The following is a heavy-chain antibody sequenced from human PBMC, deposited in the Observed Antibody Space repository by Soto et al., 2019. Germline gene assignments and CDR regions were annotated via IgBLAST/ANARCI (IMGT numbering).Heavy chain of an antibody. D-gene: IGHD3-10*01. J-gene: IGHJ4*02. CDR2: ISSSSSYI. CDR1: GFTFSSYS. CDR3: ARDGFSSWASTGTDY. Sequence: GGSLRLSCAASGFTFSSYSMNWVRQAPGNGLEWVSSISSSSSYIYYADSVKGRFTISRDNAKNSLYLQMNSLRAEDTAVYYCARDGFSSWASTGTDYWGQGTLVTVSS. V-gene: IGHV3-21*01.